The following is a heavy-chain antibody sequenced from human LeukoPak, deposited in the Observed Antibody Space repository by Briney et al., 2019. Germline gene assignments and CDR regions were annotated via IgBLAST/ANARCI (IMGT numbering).Heavy chain of an antibody. D-gene: IGHD1-26*01. J-gene: IGHJ4*02. Sequence: KPSETLSLTCTVSGGSISSYLWSWIRQPPGKGLEWVGYIYYSGSTNYNPSLKSRVTILVDTSKNQFSLKVSSVTAADTAVYYCARGQYSGSCFDNWGQGSLVTVSS. CDR1: GGSISSYL. CDR3: ARGQYSGSCFDN. CDR2: IYYSGST. V-gene: IGHV4-59*01.